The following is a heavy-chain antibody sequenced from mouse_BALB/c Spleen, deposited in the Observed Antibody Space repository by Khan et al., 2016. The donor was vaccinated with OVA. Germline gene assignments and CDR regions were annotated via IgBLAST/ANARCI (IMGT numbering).Heavy chain of an antibody. CDR2: IYYSGTV. V-gene: IGHV3-5*02. CDR3: ARDYGCLYWYCDV. J-gene: IGHJ1*01. D-gene: IGHD1-1*01. Sequence: VQLKESGPGLVKPSQTVSLTCTVTGISITSGNYRWSWIRQFPGNKLEWIGNIYYSGTVTYNPSLTSRTTITRDTSKNQFFLEMNSVTADDTATYCCARDYGCLYWYCDVWGAGTTVTVSS. CDR1: GISITSGNYR.